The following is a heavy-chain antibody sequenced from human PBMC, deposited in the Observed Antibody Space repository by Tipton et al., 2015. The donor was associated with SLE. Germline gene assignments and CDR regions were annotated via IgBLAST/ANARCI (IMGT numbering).Heavy chain of an antibody. CDR3: ARETPGSGSYRY. Sequence: TLSLTCTVSGGSISSHYWSWIRQPPGKGLEWIGYIYNSGSTNYSPSLKSRVTISVDTSKNQFSLKLSSVTAADTAVYYCARETPGSGSYRYWGQGTLVTVSS. J-gene: IGHJ4*02. CDR2: IYNSGST. V-gene: IGHV4-59*11. CDR1: GGSISSHY. D-gene: IGHD3-10*01.